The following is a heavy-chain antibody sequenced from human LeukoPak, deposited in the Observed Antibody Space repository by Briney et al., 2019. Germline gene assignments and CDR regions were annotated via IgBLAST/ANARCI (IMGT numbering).Heavy chain of an antibody. CDR2: INPNSGGT. CDR1: GYTFTGYY. CDR3: ARDGIWNYYYYMDV. J-gene: IGHJ6*03. D-gene: IGHD1-1*01. V-gene: IGHV1-2*02. Sequence: ASVKVSCKASGYTFTGYYMHWVRQAPGQGLEWMGWINPNSGGTNYAQKFQGRVTMARDTSISTAYMELSRLRSDDTAVYYCARDGIWNYYYYMDVWGKGTTVAVSS.